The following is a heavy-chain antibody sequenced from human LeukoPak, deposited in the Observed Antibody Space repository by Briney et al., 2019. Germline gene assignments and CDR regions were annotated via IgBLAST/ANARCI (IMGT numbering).Heavy chain of an antibody. CDR2: INPSGGST. Sequence: ASVKVSCKASGYTFTSYYMHWVRQAPGQGLEWMGIINPSGGSTSYAQRFQGRVTMTRDTSTSTVYMELSSLRSEDTAVYYCARDGREYYFDYWGQGTLVTVSS. J-gene: IGHJ4*02. CDR1: GYTFTSYY. CDR3: ARDGREYYFDY. V-gene: IGHV1-46*01.